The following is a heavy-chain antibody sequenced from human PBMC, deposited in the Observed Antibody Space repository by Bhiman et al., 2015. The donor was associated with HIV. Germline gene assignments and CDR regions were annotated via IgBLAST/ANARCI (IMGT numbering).Heavy chain of an antibody. J-gene: IGHJ4*02. V-gene: IGHV3-48*01. Sequence: VQVVESGGGVVQPGGSLRLSCAASGFTFSSYSMNWVRQAPGKGLEWVSYISSSSSTMYYADSVKGRFTISRDNAKNSLYLQMNSLRVEETAVYYCARGGSSSGYDYWGQGTLVTVSS. CDR2: ISSSSSTM. CDR3: ARGGSSSGYDY. CDR1: GFTFSSYS. D-gene: IGHD6-6*01.